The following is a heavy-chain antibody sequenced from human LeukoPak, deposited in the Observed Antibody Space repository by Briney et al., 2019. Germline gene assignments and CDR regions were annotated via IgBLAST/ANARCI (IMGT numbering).Heavy chain of an antibody. J-gene: IGHJ4*02. V-gene: IGHV4-61*02. CDR2: IYTSGST. CDR3: ARGDGYCSSTSCLLHFDY. CDR1: GGSISSGSYY. Sequence: SETLSLTCTVSGGSISSGSYYWSWIRQPAGKGLEWIGRIYTSGSTNYNPSLKSRVTISVDTSKNQFSLKLSSVTAADTAVYYCARGDGYCSSTSCLLHFDYWGQGTLVTVSS. D-gene: IGHD2-2*01.